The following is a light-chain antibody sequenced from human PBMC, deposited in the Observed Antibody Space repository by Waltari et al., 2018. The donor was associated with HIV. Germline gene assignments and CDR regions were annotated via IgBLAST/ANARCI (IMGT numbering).Light chain of an antibody. CDR1: FPNVGNNY. CDR2: ENN. CDR3: GTWDSNLGTGV. Sequence: QSVLTQPPSVSAAPGQRVTISCSGSFPNVGNNYIPWYQQFPGTAPKLLMYENNKRPSGIPDRFSGSKSATSATLGISGLQTGDEADYYCGTWDSNLGTGVFGGGTKVTVL. J-gene: IGLJ3*02. V-gene: IGLV1-51*01.